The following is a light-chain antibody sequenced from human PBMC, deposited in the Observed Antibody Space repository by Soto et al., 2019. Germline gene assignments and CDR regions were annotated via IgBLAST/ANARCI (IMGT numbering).Light chain of an antibody. J-gene: IGKJ4*01. CDR1: QDIGSA. CDR3: QQFNGFPLT. CDR2: DAS. Sequence: IQLTQSPSSLSASVGDRVTITCRAGQDIGSALAWYQQRPGKAPKLLLYDASNLEAGVPSRFSGSGSGTDFTLTIPSLRPEDFATYYCQQFNGFPLTFGGWTKLQIK. V-gene: IGKV1-13*02.